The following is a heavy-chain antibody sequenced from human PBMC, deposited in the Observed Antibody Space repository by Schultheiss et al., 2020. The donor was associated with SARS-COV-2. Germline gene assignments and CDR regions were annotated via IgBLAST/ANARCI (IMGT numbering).Heavy chain of an antibody. D-gene: IGHD4-17*01. V-gene: IGHV4-4*02. CDR3: ARGYYGDYGDYYYYGMDV. J-gene: IGHJ6*02. Sequence: SETLSLTCAVSGGSISSSNWWSWVRQPPGKGLEWIGEIYHSGSTNYNPSLKSRVTISVDTSKNQFSLKLSSVTAADTAVYYCARGYYGDYGDYYYYGMDVWGQGTTVTVSS. CDR1: GGSISSSNW. CDR2: IYHSGST.